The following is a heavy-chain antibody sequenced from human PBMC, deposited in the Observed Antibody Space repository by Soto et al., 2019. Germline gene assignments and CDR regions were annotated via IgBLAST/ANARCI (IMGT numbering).Heavy chain of an antibody. Sequence: QVQLVESGGGLVKPGGSLRLSCVASGFTFSDFDMNWVRQAPGKGLEWLSFISTGGDTIYYADSVKGRFSVSRDNAKNSLTFPMNRLRVEDTAVYYWAREAPYYDFWVGQSTVLDYWGQGTLVTVSS. J-gene: IGHJ4*02. CDR2: ISTGGDTI. CDR3: AREAPYYDFWVGQSTVLDY. V-gene: IGHV3-11*01. CDR1: GFTFSDFD. D-gene: IGHD3-3*01.